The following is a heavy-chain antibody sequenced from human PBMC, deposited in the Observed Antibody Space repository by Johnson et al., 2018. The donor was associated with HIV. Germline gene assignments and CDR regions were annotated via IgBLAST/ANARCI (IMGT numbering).Heavy chain of an antibody. V-gene: IGHV3-33*06. CDR1: GFSFSSYG. CDR2: MWYDGSNK. D-gene: IGHD6-13*01. CDR3: AKCIWGSSLIDAFDI. J-gene: IGHJ3*02. Sequence: QVQLVESGGGVVQPGRSLRLSCAASGFSFSSYGMHWVRQAPGKGLEWVAVMWYDGSNKYYADSVKGRFTISRDNSKNRLYLQMNSLRAEDTAIYYCAKCIWGSSLIDAFDIWGQGTMVTVSS.